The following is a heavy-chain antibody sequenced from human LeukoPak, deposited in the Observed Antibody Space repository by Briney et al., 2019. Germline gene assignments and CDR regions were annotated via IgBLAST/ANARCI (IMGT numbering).Heavy chain of an antibody. CDR1: GFTFSSYG. J-gene: IGHJ4*02. CDR2: IRYDGSEK. D-gene: IGHD3-10*01. Sequence: GGSLRLSCAASGFTFSSYGMHWVRQAPGKGLEWVAFIRYDGSEKYYADSVKGRITISRDNSKNTLYVQMNSLRAEDTAVYCCAKGKDYYLDYWGQGTLVTVSS. CDR3: AKGKDYYLDY. V-gene: IGHV3-30*02.